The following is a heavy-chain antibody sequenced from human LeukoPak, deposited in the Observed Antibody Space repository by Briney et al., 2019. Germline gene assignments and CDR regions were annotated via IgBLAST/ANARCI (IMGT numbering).Heavy chain of an antibody. V-gene: IGHV5-51*01. CDR1: GYSFTSYW. D-gene: IGHD2-15*01. CDR2: INPGDSDT. J-gene: IGHJ4*02. CDR3: ARRGGRSGGTLYYFDY. Sequence: GESLKISCKGSGYSFTSYWIGWVRQMPGKGLEWMGIINPGDSDTRYSPSFQGQVTISADKSIFTAYLQWSSLKASDTAMYYCARRGGRSGGTLYYFDYWGQGTLVTVSS.